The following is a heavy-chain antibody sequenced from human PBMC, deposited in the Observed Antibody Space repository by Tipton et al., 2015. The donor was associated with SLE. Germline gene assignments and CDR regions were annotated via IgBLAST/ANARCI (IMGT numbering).Heavy chain of an antibody. J-gene: IGHJ4*02. CDR1: GFTFSIYA. Sequence: SLRLSCAASGFTFSIYAMHWVRQPPGKGLEWVAVISYDGSNKYYTDSVKGRFTISRDNSKNTLYLQMNSLRAEDTALYYCAKDQDSGSFIDYWGQGTLVTVSA. V-gene: IGHV3-30*04. CDR2: ISYDGSNK. CDR3: AKDQDSGSFIDY. D-gene: IGHD6-19*01.